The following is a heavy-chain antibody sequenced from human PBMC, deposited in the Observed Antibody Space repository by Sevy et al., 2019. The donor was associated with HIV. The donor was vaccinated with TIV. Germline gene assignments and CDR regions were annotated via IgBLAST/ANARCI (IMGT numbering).Heavy chain of an antibody. V-gene: IGHV1-2*02. CDR1: GYTFTGYY. D-gene: IGHD2-2*01. Sequence: ASVKVSCKASGYTFTGYYMHWVRQAPGQGLEWMGWINPNSGGTNYAQKFQGRVTMTRDTSISTAYMELSRLGSDDTAVYYCARAGCSSTSCYTTRDYYYYMDVWGKGTTVTVSS. CDR2: INPNSGGT. CDR3: ARAGCSSTSCYTTRDYYYYMDV. J-gene: IGHJ6*03.